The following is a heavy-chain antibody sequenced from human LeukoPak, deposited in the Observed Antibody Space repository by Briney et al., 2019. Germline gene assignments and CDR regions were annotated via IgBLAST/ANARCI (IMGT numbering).Heavy chain of an antibody. D-gene: IGHD3-16*01. CDR1: GFTFSSYG. CDR2: IRYDGSNK. V-gene: IGHV3-30*02. CDR3: AKATGIMITFGGVPPDY. J-gene: IGHJ4*02. Sequence: GGSLRLSCAASGFTFSSYGMHWVRQAPGKGLEWVAFIRYDGSNKYYADSVKGRFTISRDNSKNTLYLQMNSLRAEDTAVYYCAKATGIMITFGGVPPDYWGQGTLVTVSS.